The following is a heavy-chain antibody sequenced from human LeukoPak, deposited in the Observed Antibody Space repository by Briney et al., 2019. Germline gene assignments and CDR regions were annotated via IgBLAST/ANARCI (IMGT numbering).Heavy chain of an antibody. V-gene: IGHV3-7*03. CDR1: GFTFSSHW. J-gene: IGHJ4*02. Sequence: GGSLRLSCTASGFTFSSHWMTWVRQPPGKGLEWVANIKEGGGVEYYVDSVKGRFTISRDNTKNALYLQMNNLRADDTAVYFCARDSRWLLDYWGQGTLITVSS. CDR2: IKEGGGVE. CDR3: ARDSRWLLDY. D-gene: IGHD6-19*01.